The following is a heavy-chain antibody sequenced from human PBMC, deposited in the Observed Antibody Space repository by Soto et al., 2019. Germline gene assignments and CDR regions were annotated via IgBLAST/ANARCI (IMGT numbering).Heavy chain of an antibody. CDR3: ARDLDLANWGPYYYSYGMDV. J-gene: IGHJ6*02. CDR2: IWYDGSNK. D-gene: IGHD7-27*01. CDR1: GFTFSSYG. V-gene: IGHV3-33*01. Sequence: PGGSLRLSWAASGFTFSSYGMHWVRQAPGKGLEWVAVIWYDGSNKYYADSVKGRFTISRDNSKNTLYLQMNSLRAEDTAVYYCARDLDLANWGPYYYSYGMDVWGQGTTVTVSS.